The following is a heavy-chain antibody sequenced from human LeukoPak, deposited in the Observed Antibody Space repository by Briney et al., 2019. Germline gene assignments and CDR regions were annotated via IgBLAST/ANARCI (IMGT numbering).Heavy chain of an antibody. D-gene: IGHD3-3*01. CDR2: IYYSGST. CDR3: ARLRGDRAVDY. CDR1: GGSISSSSYY. J-gene: IGHJ4*02. Sequence: PSETLSLTCTVSGGSISSSSYYWGWIRQPPGKGPEWIGSIYYSGSTYYNPSLKSRVTISVDTSKNQFSLKLSSVTAADTAVYYCARLRGDRAVDYWGQGTLVTVSS. V-gene: IGHV4-39*01.